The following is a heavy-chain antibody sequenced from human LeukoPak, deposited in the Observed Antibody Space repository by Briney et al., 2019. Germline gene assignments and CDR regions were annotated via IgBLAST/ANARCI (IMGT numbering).Heavy chain of an antibody. CDR1: GFTFSRYW. J-gene: IGHJ4*02. CDR3: ARGVHY. Sequence: GGSLRLSCAVSGFTFSRYWMNWVRQAPGKGLEWVANIKEDGSQKYYVDSVKGRFTISRDNAENSLYLQMNSLRVEDTAVYYCARGVHYWGQGTLVTASS. CDR2: IKEDGSQK. D-gene: IGHD4/OR15-4a*01. V-gene: IGHV3-7*01.